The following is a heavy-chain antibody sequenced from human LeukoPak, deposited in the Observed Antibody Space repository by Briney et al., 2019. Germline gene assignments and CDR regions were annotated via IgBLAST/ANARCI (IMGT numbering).Heavy chain of an antibody. Sequence: GGSLRLSCAASGFTFSSYSMNWVRRAPGKGLEWVSSISSSSSYIYYADSVKGRFTISRDNAKNSLYLQTNSLRAEDTAVYYCARGDSSSWFMVPTDYWGQGTLVTVSS. V-gene: IGHV3-21*01. CDR1: GFTFSSYS. CDR3: ARGDSSSWFMVPTDY. CDR2: ISSSSSYI. J-gene: IGHJ4*02. D-gene: IGHD6-13*01.